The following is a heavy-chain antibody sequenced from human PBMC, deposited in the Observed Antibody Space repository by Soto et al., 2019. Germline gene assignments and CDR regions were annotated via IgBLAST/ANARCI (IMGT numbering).Heavy chain of an antibody. Sequence: VQLVESGGGLVQPGGSLRLSCAASGFTFSSYWMHWVRQAPGKGLVWVSRINSDGSNTSYADSVKGRFTISRDNAKNPVYLQMSSQRAEDTAVYYCASPYMYSSGLYIYGMDVWGQGTTVTVSS. CDR2: INSDGSNT. V-gene: IGHV3-74*01. J-gene: IGHJ6*02. D-gene: IGHD6-19*01. CDR3: ASPYMYSSGLYIYGMDV. CDR1: GFTFSSYW.